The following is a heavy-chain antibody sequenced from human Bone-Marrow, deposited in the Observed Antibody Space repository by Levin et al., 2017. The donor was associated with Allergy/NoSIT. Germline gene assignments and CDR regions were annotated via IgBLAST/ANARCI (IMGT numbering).Heavy chain of an antibody. D-gene: IGHD6-13*01. CDR1: GYPFTNYY. V-gene: IGHV1-46*01. CDR3: ARDNRIPPAGTGCFDP. Sequence: EASVKVSCKASGYPFTNYYMHWLRQAPGQGPQWMGLINPSGGSTTYAQNFQGRVTMTRDTSTGTVYMELISLTYEDTANYYCARDNRIPPAGTGCFDPWGQGTLVSVSS. J-gene: IGHJ5*02. CDR2: INPSGGST.